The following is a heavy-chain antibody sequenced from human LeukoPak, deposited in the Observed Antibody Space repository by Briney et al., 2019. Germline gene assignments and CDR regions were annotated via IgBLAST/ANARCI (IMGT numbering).Heavy chain of an antibody. D-gene: IGHD3-22*01. V-gene: IGHV1-18*01. CDR2: ISAYSGDT. Sequence: ASVKVSCKASGYTFTNYGITWVRQAPGQGLELMGWISAYSGDTKYTQKVQGRLIMTTDASTSTAYMELRSLTSDDTAVYYCARDFSNTSGFKVVVDFWGQGTLVTVSS. J-gene: IGHJ4*02. CDR3: ARDFSNTSGFKVVVDF. CDR1: GYTFTNYG.